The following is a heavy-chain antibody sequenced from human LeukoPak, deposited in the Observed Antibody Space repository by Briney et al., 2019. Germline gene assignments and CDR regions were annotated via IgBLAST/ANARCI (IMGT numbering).Heavy chain of an antibody. CDR1: GDTISTSDHY. D-gene: IGHD5-18*01. J-gene: IGHJ4*02. V-gene: IGHV4-39*07. CDR3: ARGGARGYSYGYRKNFDY. Sequence: SETLSLTCSVSGDTISTSDHYWGWIRQPPGKGLEWIGSIYYTGNTYYNPSLKSRVTISVDTSKNQFSLKLSSVTAADTAVYYCARGGARGYSYGYRKNFDYWGQGTLVTVSS. CDR2: IYYTGNT.